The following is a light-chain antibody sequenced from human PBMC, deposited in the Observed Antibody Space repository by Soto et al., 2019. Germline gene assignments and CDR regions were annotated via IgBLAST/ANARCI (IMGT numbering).Light chain of an antibody. CDR3: QQYYSSPLT. CDR2: WSS. Sequence: DIVMTQSPDSLAVSLGEMATINCKSSQIILYSSNNKNYIAWYQQEPGQPHKLHIYWSSNRESGVPDRLSGNGSGTDFTLTISRLQAEYVAVYCCQQYYSSPLTFRGGTQVEIK. V-gene: IGKV4-1*01. CDR1: QIILYSSNNKNY. J-gene: IGKJ4*01.